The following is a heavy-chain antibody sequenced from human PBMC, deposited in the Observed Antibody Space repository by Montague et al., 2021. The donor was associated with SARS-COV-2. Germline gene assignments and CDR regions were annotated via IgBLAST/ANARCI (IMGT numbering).Heavy chain of an antibody. CDR3: ARDIVAPYYFDY. D-gene: IGHD5-12*01. CDR2: INSDGSST. V-gene: IGHV3-74*01. CDR1: GFTFSSYR. J-gene: IGHJ4*02. Sequence: SLRLSCAASGFTFSSYRMHWVRQAPGKGLVWVSRINSDGSSTSYADSVKGRFTISRDNAKNTLYLQMNSLRAEDTAVYYSARDIVAPYYFDYWGQGTLVTVSS.